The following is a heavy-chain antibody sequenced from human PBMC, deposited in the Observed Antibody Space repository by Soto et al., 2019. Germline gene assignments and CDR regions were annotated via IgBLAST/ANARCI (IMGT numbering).Heavy chain of an antibody. Sequence: QVQLVQSGAEVKKPGASVKVSCKASGYTFTSYGISWVRQAPGQGLEWMGWINAYNGNTKYAQKLQGRVTMTTDTSXXXAYXELRSLSSDDTAVYYCARDQAMAQFDYWGQGTLVTVSS. CDR1: GYTFTSYG. V-gene: IGHV1-18*01. D-gene: IGHD5-18*01. J-gene: IGHJ4*02. CDR2: INAYNGNT. CDR3: ARDQAMAQFDY.